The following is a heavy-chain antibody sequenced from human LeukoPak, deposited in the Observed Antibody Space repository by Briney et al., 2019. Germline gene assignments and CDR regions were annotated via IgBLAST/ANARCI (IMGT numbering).Heavy chain of an antibody. CDR2: IYYSGSS. J-gene: IGHJ5*02. Sequence: PSETLSLTCTVSGGSISSYYWSWIRQPPGKGPEWIGYIYYSGSSNYNPSPKSRVTISVDTSKNQFSLKLNSVTAADTAVYYCARDQVAVAGTRWFDPWGQGTLVTVSS. V-gene: IGHV4-59*12. D-gene: IGHD6-13*01. CDR1: GGSISSYY. CDR3: ARDQVAVAGTRWFDP.